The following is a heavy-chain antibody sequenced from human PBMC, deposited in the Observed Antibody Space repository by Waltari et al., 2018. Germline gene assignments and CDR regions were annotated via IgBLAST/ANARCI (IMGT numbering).Heavy chain of an antibody. CDR3: ARDSSEDYYYGMDV. D-gene: IGHD6-19*01. CDR1: GGSIGSSSYY. J-gene: IGHJ6*02. Sequence: QLQLQESGPGLVKPSETLSLTCTVSGGSIGSSSYYWGWIRQPPGKGLEWIGSIYYSGSTYYNPSLKSRVTISVDTSKNQFSLKLSSVTAADTAVYYCARDSSEDYYYGMDVWGQGTTVTVSS. CDR2: IYYSGST. V-gene: IGHV4-39*07.